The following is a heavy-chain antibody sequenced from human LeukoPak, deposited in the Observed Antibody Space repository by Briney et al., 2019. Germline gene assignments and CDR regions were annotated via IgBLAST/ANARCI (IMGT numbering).Heavy chain of an antibody. CDR1: GYTFTSYD. D-gene: IGHD6-6*01. V-gene: IGHV1-8*01. CDR3: ARVSGRIAARRYYFDY. CDR2: MNPNSGNT. J-gene: IGHJ4*02. Sequence: ASVKVSCKAFGYTFTSYDINWVRQAPGQGLEWMGWMNPNSGNTGYAQKFQGRVTMTRNTSISTAYMELSSLRSEDTAVYYCARVSGRIAARRYYFDYWGQGTLVTVSS.